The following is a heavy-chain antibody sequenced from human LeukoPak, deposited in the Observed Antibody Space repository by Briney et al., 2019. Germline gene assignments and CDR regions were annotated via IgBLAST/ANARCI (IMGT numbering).Heavy chain of an antibody. CDR2: IIPIFGTA. V-gene: IGHV1-69*01. D-gene: IGHD6-13*01. CDR1: GGNFSSYA. Sequence: SLVKGSCRASGGNFSSYAISGVRQATGQGLEWMGGIIPIFGTANYAQKFQGRVTITADESTSTAYMELSSLRSEDAAVYYCAARPYSSSWYDPYYFDYWGQGTLVTVSS. CDR3: AARPYSSSWYDPYYFDY. J-gene: IGHJ4*02.